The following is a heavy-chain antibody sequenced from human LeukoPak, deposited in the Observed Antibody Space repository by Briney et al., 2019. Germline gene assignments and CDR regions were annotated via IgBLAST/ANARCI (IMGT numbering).Heavy chain of an antibody. Sequence: SGTLCLTCAVSGGSISSSNWWSWVRQPPGKGLEWIGEIYHSGSTNYNPSLKSRVTISVDKSKNQFSLKLSSVTAADTAVYYCARASRYYDSSGYYSKSIDYWGQGTLVTVSS. V-gene: IGHV4-4*02. D-gene: IGHD3-22*01. CDR2: IYHSGST. J-gene: IGHJ4*02. CDR3: ARASRYYDSSGYYSKSIDY. CDR1: GGSISSSNW.